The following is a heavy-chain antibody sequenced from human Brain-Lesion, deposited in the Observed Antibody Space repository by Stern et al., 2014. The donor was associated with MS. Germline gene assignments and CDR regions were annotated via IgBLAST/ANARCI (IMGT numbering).Heavy chain of an antibody. CDR1: GGSINYYY. CDR3: ARDQFDSNYNSFGYSDL. V-gene: IGHV4-59*01. D-gene: IGHD4-11*01. J-gene: IGHJ2*01. Sequence: VQLLESGPGLVKPSETLSLTCTVSGGSINYYYWSWIRQSPGKGLEWIGYISNSGSTNYSPSLERRLTISRDTSNNQFYLKLTLMTAGDTAVYYCARDQFDSNYNSFGYSDLWGGGPLVRVSS. CDR2: ISNSGST.